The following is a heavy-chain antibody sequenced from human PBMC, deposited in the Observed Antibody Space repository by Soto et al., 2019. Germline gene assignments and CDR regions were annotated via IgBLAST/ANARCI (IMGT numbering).Heavy chain of an antibody. V-gene: IGHV1-69*06. CDR3: ARAVFCTDGFCFPNWLDP. Sequence: SVKVSCKASGGTFSRYGFIWVRQVPGQGLEWVGGIIPVSGTANYAVKFQGRVTITVDRVTSTGYMELTSLRSEDTAVYYCARAVFCTDGFCFPNWLDPWGQGILVTVSS. CDR1: GGTFSRYG. J-gene: IGHJ5*02. CDR2: IIPVSGTA. D-gene: IGHD2-8*01.